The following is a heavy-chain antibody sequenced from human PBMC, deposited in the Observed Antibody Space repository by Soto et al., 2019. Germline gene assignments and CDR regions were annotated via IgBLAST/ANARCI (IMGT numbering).Heavy chain of an antibody. Sequence: GGSLRLSCAASGFTFSIYGMNWVRQAPGQGLEWVSHISTGGSTSITYYVGSVKGRFTISRDNVKNLLYLQMNSLRDEDTAVYYCARDPFSGLRPGGWFDPWGQGTLVTVSS. V-gene: IGHV3-48*02. CDR3: ARDPFSGLRPGGWFDP. D-gene: IGHD6-19*01. CDR1: GFTFSIYG. CDR2: ISTGGSTSIT. J-gene: IGHJ5*02.